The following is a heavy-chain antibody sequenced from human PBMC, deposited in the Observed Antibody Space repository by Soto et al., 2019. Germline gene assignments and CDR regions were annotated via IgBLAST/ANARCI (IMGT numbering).Heavy chain of an antibody. Sequence: VASVEVSCKAFGYTFTSYHIDWVRQAPGQGLEWMGKISPSGDRTWYAQKYRGRVTMTRDTSTSTDYMELSSLRFEDTAVYYCARDGGNYGDDDHWGQGTLVTAPQ. CDR1: GYTFTSYH. CDR3: ARDGGNYGDDDH. V-gene: IGHV1-46*01. CDR2: ISPSGDRT. D-gene: IGHD4-17*01. J-gene: IGHJ4*02.